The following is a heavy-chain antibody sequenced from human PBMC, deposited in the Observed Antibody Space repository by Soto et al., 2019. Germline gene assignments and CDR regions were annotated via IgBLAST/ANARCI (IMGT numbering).Heavy chain of an antibody. Sequence: SETLSLTCTVSGGSISSGGYYWSWIRQHPGKGLEWIGYIYYSGSTYYNPSLKSRVTISVDTSKNQFSLKLSSVTAADTAVYYCAREVAATTHFDSWGQGTLVTVSS. CDR2: IYYSGST. CDR3: AREVAATTHFDS. CDR1: GGSISSGGYY. V-gene: IGHV4-31*03. J-gene: IGHJ4*02. D-gene: IGHD5-12*01.